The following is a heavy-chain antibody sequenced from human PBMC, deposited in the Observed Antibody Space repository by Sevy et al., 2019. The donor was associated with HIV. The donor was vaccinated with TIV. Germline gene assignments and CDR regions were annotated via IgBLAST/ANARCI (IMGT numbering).Heavy chain of an antibody. J-gene: IGHJ4*02. V-gene: IGHV3-21*03. D-gene: IGHD3-22*01. CDR1: GFTFSYYT. Sequence: GGSLRLSCAASGFTFSYYTMNWVRQAPGKGLEWDSSISSGSSYIFYADSMKGRFTVSRDNAKNSLFLQMNSLRDEDTALYYCARSTDYYDNSGYDSWGRGTLVTVSS. CDR3: ARSTDYYDNSGYDS. CDR2: ISSGSSYI.